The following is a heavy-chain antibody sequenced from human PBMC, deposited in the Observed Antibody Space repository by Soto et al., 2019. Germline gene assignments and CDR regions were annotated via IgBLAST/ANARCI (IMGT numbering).Heavy chain of an antibody. J-gene: IGHJ4*02. CDR1: GFTFSYYA. Sequence: EVQLVESGGGLVQPGGSLRLSCAASGFTFSYYAMHWVRQAPGKGLEYVSGISYSRGRTHYANSVKGRFTVSRDNSEDALDLQMXSLXPEXTAXXXXXRXXXAXVXTGAVEYWGQGILVTVSS. CDR2: ISYSRGRT. D-gene: IGHD5-18*01. V-gene: IGHV3-64*01. CDR3: XRXXXAXVXTGAVEY.